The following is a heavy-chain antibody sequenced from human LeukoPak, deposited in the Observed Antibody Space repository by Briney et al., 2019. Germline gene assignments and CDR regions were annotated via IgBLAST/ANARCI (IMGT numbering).Heavy chain of an antibody. D-gene: IGHD4-17*01. CDR2: IYSDNT. J-gene: IGHJ6*03. Sequence: GGSLRLSCTVSGFTVSSNSMSWVRQAPGKGLEWVSFIYSDNTHYSDSVKGRFTISRDNSKNTLYLQMNSLRAEDTALYYCARDITVTTYYMDVWGKGTTVTVSS. V-gene: IGHV3-53*01. CDR3: ARDITVTTYYMDV. CDR1: GFTVSSNS.